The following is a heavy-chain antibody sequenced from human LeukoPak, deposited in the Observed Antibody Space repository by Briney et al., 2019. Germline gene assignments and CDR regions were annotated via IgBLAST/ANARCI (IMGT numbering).Heavy chain of an antibody. CDR3: ARDGMYYDFWSGYCDY. J-gene: IGHJ4*02. D-gene: IGHD3-3*01. Sequence: GGSLRLSCAASGLTFSDYYMSWIRQAPGKGLEWVSYISSSSSTTYYADSVKGRFTISRDNAKNSLYLQMNSLRAEDTAVYYCARDGMYYDFWSGYCDYWGQGTLVTVSS. CDR2: ISSSSSTT. V-gene: IGHV3-11*04. CDR1: GLTFSDYY.